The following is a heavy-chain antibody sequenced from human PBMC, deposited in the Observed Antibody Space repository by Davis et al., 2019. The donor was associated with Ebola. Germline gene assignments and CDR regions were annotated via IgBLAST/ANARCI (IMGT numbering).Heavy chain of an antibody. CDR1: GGSISSSSYY. CDR2: IYYSGST. Sequence: SETLSLTCTVSGGSISSSSYYWGWIRQPPGKGLEWIGSIYYSGSTYYNPSLKSRVTISVDTSKNQFSLKLSSVTAADTAVYFCARTFEGAQVFTSDYFGSWGPGILVTVSS. V-gene: IGHV4-39*01. D-gene: IGHD3-9*01. J-gene: IGHJ4*02. CDR3: ARTFEGAQVFTSDYFGS.